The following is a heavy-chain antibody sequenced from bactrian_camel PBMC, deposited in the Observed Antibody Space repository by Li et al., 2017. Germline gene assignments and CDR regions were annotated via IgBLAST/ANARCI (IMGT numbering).Heavy chain of an antibody. CDR2: IAANNGAA. D-gene: IGHD8*01. Sequence: QVQLVESGGASVQAGGSLTLSCAASGNTGNTWCMAWFRQAPGKEREWVASIAANNGAAFHDDSVSGRFTMSQDNAENTLYLQMNSLKPEDSAMYYCAADGRTGDCTVDNWSTLAYRGQGTQVTVS. J-gene: IGHJ4*01. CDR3: AADGRTGDCTVDNWSTLAY. CDR1: GNTGNTWC. V-gene: IGHV3-3*01.